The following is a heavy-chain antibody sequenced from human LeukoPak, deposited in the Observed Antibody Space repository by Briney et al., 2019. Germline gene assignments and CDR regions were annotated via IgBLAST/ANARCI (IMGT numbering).Heavy chain of an antibody. Sequence: ASVKVSCKASGYTFTSYDINWVRQATGQGLEWMGWMNPNSGNTGYAQKFQGRVTITRNTSISTAYMELSSLRSEDTAVYYCAKGWKYDFWSGYYNYWGQGTLVTVSS. D-gene: IGHD3-3*01. V-gene: IGHV1-8*03. CDR1: GYTFTSYD. CDR3: AKGWKYDFWSGYYNY. J-gene: IGHJ4*02. CDR2: MNPNSGNT.